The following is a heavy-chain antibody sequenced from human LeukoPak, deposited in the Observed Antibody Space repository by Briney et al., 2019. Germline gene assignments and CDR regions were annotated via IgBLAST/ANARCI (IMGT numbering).Heavy chain of an antibody. D-gene: IGHD2-2*01. CDR3: AKAPREYCSSTSCPNWFDS. CDR1: GFTFSSYA. Sequence: GGSLRLSCAASGFTFSSYAMNWVRQAPGKGLEWVSAISGSGGSTYYADSVKGRITISRDNPKNTLYLQMSSLRAEDTAVYYCAKAPREYCSSTSCPNWFDSWGQGTLVTVSS. CDR2: ISGSGGST. J-gene: IGHJ5*01. V-gene: IGHV3-23*01.